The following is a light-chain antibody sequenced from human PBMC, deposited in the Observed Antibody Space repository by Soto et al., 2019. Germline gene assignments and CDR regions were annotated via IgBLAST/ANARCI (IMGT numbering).Light chain of an antibody. Sequence: QSVLTQPASVSGSPGQSITISCTGTSSDVGSYNLVSWYQQHPGKAPKLMIYEVSKRPSGVSNRFSGSKSGNTASLTISGLQAEDEADYYCRSYAGSSTFGYVFGTRTKVPV. CDR1: SSDVGSYNL. J-gene: IGLJ1*01. CDR3: RSYAGSSTFGYV. V-gene: IGLV2-23*02. CDR2: EVS.